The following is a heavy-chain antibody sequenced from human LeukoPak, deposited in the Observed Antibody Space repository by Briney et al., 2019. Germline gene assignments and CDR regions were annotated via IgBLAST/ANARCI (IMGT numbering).Heavy chain of an antibody. CDR2: IKQDGSEK. V-gene: IGHV3-7*01. Sequence: PGGSLRLSCAASGFTFSNYWMSWVRQAPGKGLEWVANIKQDGSEKYYVDSVKGRFTISRDNAKTSLYLQMNSLRAEDTAVYYCARGSSAAMENWGQGTLVTVSS. D-gene: IGHD5-18*01. CDR1: GFTFSNYW. CDR3: ARGSSAAMEN. J-gene: IGHJ4*02.